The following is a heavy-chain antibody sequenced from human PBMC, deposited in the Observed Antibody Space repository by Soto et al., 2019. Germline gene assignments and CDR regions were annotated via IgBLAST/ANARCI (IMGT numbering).Heavy chain of an antibody. J-gene: IGHJ6*02. CDR3: ARGALNYFAMDV. D-gene: IGHD3-16*01. V-gene: IGHV6-1*01. CDR1: GDSVSSNSAT. Sequence: SQTLSLTCAISGDSVSSNSATWNWIRQSPSRGLEWLGRTYYRSKWYNDYAVSVKSRITINPDTSKNQFSLQLISVTPENTAVYFCARGALNYFAMDVWGQGTTVTVSS. CDR2: TYYRSKWYN.